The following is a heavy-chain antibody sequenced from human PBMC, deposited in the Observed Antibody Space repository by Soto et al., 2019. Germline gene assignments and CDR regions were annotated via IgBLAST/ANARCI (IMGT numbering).Heavy chain of an antibody. CDR2: INAGNGNT. D-gene: IGHD2-15*01. V-gene: IGHV1-3*01. CDR3: ARGIGVAATGL. Sequence: QVQLVQSGAEVKKPGTSVKVSCKASGYTFTSYAIHWVRQAPGQRLEWMGWINAGNGNTKYSQRFQGRVTITRDTSASTAYMELSSLRSEDTALYYCARGIGVAATGLWGQGTLVTVSS. CDR1: GYTFTSYA. J-gene: IGHJ4*02.